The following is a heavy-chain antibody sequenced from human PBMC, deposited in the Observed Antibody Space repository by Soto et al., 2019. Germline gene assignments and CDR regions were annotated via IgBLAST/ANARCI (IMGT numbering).Heavy chain of an antibody. Sequence: EVQLVESGGVVVQPGGSLRLSCAASGFTFDDYTMHWVRQAPGKGLEWVSLISWDGGSTYYADSVKGRFTISRDNSKNSLYLQMNSLRTEDTALYYCAKDGSLSGYGNAFDIWGQGTMVTVSS. CDR2: ISWDGGST. V-gene: IGHV3-43*01. D-gene: IGHD5-12*01. CDR3: AKDGSLSGYGNAFDI. J-gene: IGHJ3*02. CDR1: GFTFDDYT.